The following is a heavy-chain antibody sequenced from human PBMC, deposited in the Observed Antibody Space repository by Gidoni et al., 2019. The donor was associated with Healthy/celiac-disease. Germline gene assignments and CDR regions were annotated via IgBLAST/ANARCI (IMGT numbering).Heavy chain of an antibody. Sequence: EVQLVESGGGVVQPGGSLRLSCAASGFTFDDYAMHWVRQAPGKGLEWVSLISGDGGITYYADSVKGRFTISRDNSKNSLYLQMNSLRTEDTVLYYCAKDIDFWSGYYTPWFDPWGQGTLVTVSS. CDR3: AKDIDFWSGYYTPWFDP. J-gene: IGHJ5*02. D-gene: IGHD3-3*01. V-gene: IGHV3-43*02. CDR2: ISGDGGIT. CDR1: GFTFDDYA.